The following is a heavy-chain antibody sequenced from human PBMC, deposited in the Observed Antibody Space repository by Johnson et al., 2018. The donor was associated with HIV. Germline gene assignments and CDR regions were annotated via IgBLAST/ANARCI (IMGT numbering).Heavy chain of an antibody. V-gene: IGHV3-7*05. J-gene: IGHJ3*02. CDR2: IKQDGSEK. CDR3: ARDGPRGSYGAFDI. Sequence: VQLVESGGGLVQPGGSLRLSCAASGFTFSSYWMSWVRQAPGKGLEWVANIKQDGSEKYYVDSVKGRFTISRDNAKNSLYLQMNSLRAEDTALYYCARDGPRGSYGAFDIWGQGTMVTVSS. CDR1: GFTFSSYW. D-gene: IGHD1-26*01.